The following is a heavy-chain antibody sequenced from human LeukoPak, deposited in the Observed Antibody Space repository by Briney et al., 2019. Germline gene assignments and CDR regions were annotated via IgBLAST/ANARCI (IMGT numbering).Heavy chain of an antibody. Sequence: ASVKVSCKASGYTFTSYDINWVRQATGQGLEWMGWMNPNSGHTGYAQKFQGRVTITRNTSISTAYMELSSLRSEDTAVYYCARGEARAVVGTFYYNYYYRDVGGKGTTVTVSS. CDR3: ARGEARAVVGTFYYNYYYRDV. CDR2: MNPNSGHT. CDR1: GYTFTSYD. D-gene: IGHD2-15*01. J-gene: IGHJ6*03. V-gene: IGHV1-8*03.